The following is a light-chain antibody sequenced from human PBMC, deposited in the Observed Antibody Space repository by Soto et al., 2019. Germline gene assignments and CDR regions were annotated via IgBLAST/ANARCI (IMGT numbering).Light chain of an antibody. Sequence: DIVMTQSPDSLAVSLGERATINCKSSQSILFSSDNENYLAWYQQKPGQPPKLLIYWASARESGVPDRVSGSGSGTDFTLTISSLQAEDVAVYYCQQYYSIPPTCGHGTKVEI. J-gene: IGKJ1*01. CDR1: QSILFSSDNENY. CDR2: WAS. CDR3: QQYYSIPPT. V-gene: IGKV4-1*01.